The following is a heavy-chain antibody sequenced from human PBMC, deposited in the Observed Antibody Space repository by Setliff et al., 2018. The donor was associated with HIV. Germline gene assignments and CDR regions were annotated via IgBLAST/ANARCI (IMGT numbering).Heavy chain of an antibody. V-gene: IGHV1-18*01. CDR2: ISAYNGNT. CDR1: GYTFTSYG. J-gene: IGHJ3*02. D-gene: IGHD2-2*01. CDR3: ATDRILGYCSSTSCSNAFDI. Sequence: GASVKVSCKASGYTFTSYGISWVRQAPGQGLEWMGWISAYNGNTNYAQKLQGRVTMTEDTSTDTAYMELSSLRSEDAAVYYCATDRILGYCSSTSCSNAFDIWGQGTMVTVSS.